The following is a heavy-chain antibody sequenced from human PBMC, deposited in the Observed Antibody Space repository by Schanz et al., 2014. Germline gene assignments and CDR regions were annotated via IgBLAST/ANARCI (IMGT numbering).Heavy chain of an antibody. CDR1: GFTFSSYW. V-gene: IGHV3-7*01. J-gene: IGHJ3*01. CDR3: ASPTGYSSLNAFDV. Sequence: EVQLVESGGCLVQPGGSLRLSCAASGFTFSSYWMSWVRQAPGKGLEWVATIKQHGTEKYYVDSVKGRFTISRDNGKNSLYLQMNSLRAEDTAVYYCASPTGYSSLNAFDVWGQGTMVSVSS. D-gene: IGHD6-19*01. CDR2: IKQHGTEK.